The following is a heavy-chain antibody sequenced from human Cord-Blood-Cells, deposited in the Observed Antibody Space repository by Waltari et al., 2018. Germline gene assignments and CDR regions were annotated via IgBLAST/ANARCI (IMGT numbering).Heavy chain of an antibody. Sequence: QVQLVQPGAEVKKPGASVKVSCTASGYTFTGYYMPWVRQDPGHGLEWMGRINPNSGGTNYAQKFQGRVTMTRDTSIGTAYMELSRLGSDDTGVYYCARGHYGDYWVFDPWGQGTLGTVSS. CDR2: INPNSGGT. J-gene: IGHJ5*02. CDR1: GYTFTGYY. V-gene: IGHV1-2*05. D-gene: IGHD4-17*01. CDR3: ARGHYGDYWVFDP.